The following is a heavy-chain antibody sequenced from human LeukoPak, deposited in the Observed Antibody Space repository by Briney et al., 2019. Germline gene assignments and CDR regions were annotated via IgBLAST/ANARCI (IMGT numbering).Heavy chain of an antibody. CDR2: LSYSGST. D-gene: IGHD2-2*01. Sequence: PSETLPLTCTVSGGSVSSSSYYWRWIRQPPGKGLEWIGYLSYSGSTNYNPSLKSRVSISVDTSKNQFSLKLSSVTAADTAVYYCARYPHCSSTDCYVTWGQGTLVIVPA. J-gene: IGHJ4*02. CDR1: GGSVSSSSYY. V-gene: IGHV4-61*01. CDR3: ARYPHCSSTDCYVT.